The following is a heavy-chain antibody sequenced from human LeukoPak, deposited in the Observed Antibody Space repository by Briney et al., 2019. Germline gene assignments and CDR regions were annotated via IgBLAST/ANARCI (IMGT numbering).Heavy chain of an antibody. CDR1: GFTFESFG. J-gene: IGHJ4*02. CDR2: ISYSGRST. D-gene: IGHD5-12*01. Sequence: QSGGSLRLSSAASGFTFESFGMNWVPQAPGKGLEWVSGISYSGRSTYYTDSVKGRFTISRDNSENTLYLQMNSLRGDDTAVYYGAKCRGSSGADARSAEYWGQGTLVTVSS. V-gene: IGHV3-23*01. CDR3: AKCRGSSGADARSAEY.